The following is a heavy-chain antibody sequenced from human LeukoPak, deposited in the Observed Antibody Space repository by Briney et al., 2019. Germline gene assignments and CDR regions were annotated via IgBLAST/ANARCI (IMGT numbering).Heavy chain of an antibody. V-gene: IGHV3-30-3*01. Sequence: PGGSLRLSRAASGFTFSSYAMHWVRQAPGKGLEWVAVISYDGSNKYYADSVKGRFTISRDNSKNTLYLQMNSLRAEDTAVYYCAKDLGQLVSLYYFDYWGQGTLVTVSS. CDR2: ISYDGSNK. J-gene: IGHJ4*02. D-gene: IGHD6-6*01. CDR1: GFTFSSYA. CDR3: AKDLGQLVSLYYFDY.